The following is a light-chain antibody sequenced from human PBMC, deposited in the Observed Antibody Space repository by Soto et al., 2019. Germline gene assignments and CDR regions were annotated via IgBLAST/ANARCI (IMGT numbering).Light chain of an antibody. CDR3: QTWDTSNWV. CDR2: LNSDGSH. CDR1: SGHSSYA. V-gene: IGLV4-69*01. Sequence: QPVLTQSPSASASLGASVKLTCTLISGHSSYAIAWHQQQPEKGPRYLMKLNSDGSHSRGDGIPDRFSGSSSGAERYLTISSLQSEDEADYYCQTWDTSNWVFGGGTKLTVL. J-gene: IGLJ3*02.